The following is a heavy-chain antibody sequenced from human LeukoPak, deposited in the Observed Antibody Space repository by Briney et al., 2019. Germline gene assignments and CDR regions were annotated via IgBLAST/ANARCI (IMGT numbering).Heavy chain of an antibody. CDR2: IWNDGSNK. V-gene: IGHV3-33*01. D-gene: IGHD5-24*01. J-gene: IGHJ6*02. CDR1: GFTFNVYG. CDR3: AREPRKDGQNGMDV. Sequence: GMSLRLSCAASGFTFNVYGIHWVRQAPGKGLEWVAVIWNDGSNKYYADSVKGRFTISRDNSKDTLYLQMNSLRVEDTAVYYCAREPRKDGQNGMDVWGQGTMVIVSS.